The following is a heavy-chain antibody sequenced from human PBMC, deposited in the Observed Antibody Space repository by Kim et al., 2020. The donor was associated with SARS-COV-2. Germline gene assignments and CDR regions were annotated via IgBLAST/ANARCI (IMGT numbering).Heavy chain of an antibody. D-gene: IGHD6-13*01. CDR2: ISFDGSNK. CDR3: AKDLDSSLSG. CDR1: GFTFSSYG. V-gene: IGHV3-30*18. J-gene: IGHJ4*02. Sequence: GGSLRLSCAASGFTFSSYGMHWVRHAPGKGLEWVAVISFDGSNKYYADSVKGRFTISRDNSKSTLYLQMNSLRAEDTAVYYCAKDLDSSLSGWGQGTLVTVSS.